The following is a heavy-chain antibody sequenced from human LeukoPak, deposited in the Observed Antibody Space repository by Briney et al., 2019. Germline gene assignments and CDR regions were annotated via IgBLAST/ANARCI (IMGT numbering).Heavy chain of an antibody. CDR1: GFTVSSNY. CDR2: IYSGGRT. D-gene: IGHD5-18*01. CDR3: AGRGSSYGPSLIDS. V-gene: IGHV3-53*01. Sequence: GGSLRLSCAASGFTVSSNYMSWVRQAPGKGLEWVSVIYSGGRTYYADSVKGRFTISRDNSKNTLYLQMNSLRAEDTAVYYCAGRGSSYGPSLIDSWGQGTLVTVSS. J-gene: IGHJ4*02.